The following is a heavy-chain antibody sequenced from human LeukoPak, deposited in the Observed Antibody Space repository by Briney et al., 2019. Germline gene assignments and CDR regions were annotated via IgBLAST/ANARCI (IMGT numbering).Heavy chain of an antibody. CDR3: ARGPGGYDHGLGY. V-gene: IGHV4-34*01. Sequence: SETLSLTCTVSGGSISSYYWNWIRQPPGKGLEWIGEINHSGSTNYNPSLKSRVTISVDTSKNQFSLKLSSVTAADTAVYYCARGPGGYDHGLGYWGQGTLVTVSS. J-gene: IGHJ4*02. CDR2: INHSGST. D-gene: IGHD5-12*01. CDR1: GGSISSYY.